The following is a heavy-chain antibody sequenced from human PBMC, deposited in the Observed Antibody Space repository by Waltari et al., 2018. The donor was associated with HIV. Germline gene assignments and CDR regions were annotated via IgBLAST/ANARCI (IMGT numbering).Heavy chain of an antibody. D-gene: IGHD2-2*01. Sequence: QLQLQESGPGLVKPSETLSLTCTVSGGSISSSSYYWGWIRQPPGKGLEWIGSIYYSGSTYYNPSLKRRVTISVDTAKNQFSLKLSSVTAADTAVYYCARGYCRSTSCPTNWFDPWGQGTLVTVSS. CDR2: IYYSGST. CDR1: GGSISSSSYY. CDR3: ARGYCRSTSCPTNWFDP. J-gene: IGHJ5*02. V-gene: IGHV4-39*01.